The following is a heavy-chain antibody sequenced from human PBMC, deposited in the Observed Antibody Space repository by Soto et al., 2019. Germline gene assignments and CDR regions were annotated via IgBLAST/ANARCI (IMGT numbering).Heavy chain of an antibody. CDR1: GGTFGSYA. V-gene: IGHV1-69*06. CDR3: ATALGCRSTSCTLDY. J-gene: IGHJ4*02. CDR2: IIPVSGAA. Sequence: QVQLVQSGAEVQKPGSSVKVSCKASGGTFGSYAFSWVRQAPGQGLEWMGGIIPVSGAAHYAQKFQGRVTITADKSTSTAYMEVSSLSSQDTAVYYCATALGCRSTSCTLDYWGQGTRVIVSS. D-gene: IGHD2-2*01.